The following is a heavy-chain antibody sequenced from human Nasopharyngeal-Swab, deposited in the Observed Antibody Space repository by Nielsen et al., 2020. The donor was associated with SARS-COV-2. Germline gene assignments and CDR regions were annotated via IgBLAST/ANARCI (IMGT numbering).Heavy chain of an antibody. CDR2: INHSGST. V-gene: IGHV4-34*01. J-gene: IGHJ6*03. D-gene: IGHD4-11*01. CDR3: ARDRADYHISNYFSYVDV. Sequence: SQILSLTCCVYGGSFSDHYWRWIRQPPGKGLEWIGEINHSGSTNYNPSLKTRVTISVDTSKNQFSLNLSSVPAADTAVYYCARDRADYHISNYFSYVDVWGKGTTVAVSS. CDR1: GGSFSDHY.